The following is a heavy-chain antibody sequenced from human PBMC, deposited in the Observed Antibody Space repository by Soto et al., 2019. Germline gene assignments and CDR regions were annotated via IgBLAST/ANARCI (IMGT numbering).Heavy chain of an antibody. CDR3: ATSLEGLYSGILYGMDV. V-gene: IGHV3-30*03. Sequence: QVQLVESGGGVVQPGRSLRLSCAASGFTFSSYGMHWVRQAPGKGLEWVAVISYDGTNKYYVDSVKGRFTTSRDNSKNTLYLQMNSLRAEDTAVYYCATSLEGLYSGILYGMDVWGQGTTVTVSS. CDR1: GFTFSSYG. J-gene: IGHJ6*02. CDR2: ISYDGTNK. D-gene: IGHD5-12*01.